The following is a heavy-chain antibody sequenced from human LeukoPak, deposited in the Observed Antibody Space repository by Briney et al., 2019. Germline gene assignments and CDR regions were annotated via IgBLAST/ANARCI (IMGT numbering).Heavy chain of an antibody. CDR2: ISSRSSNK. Sequence: PGGSLRLSCAASGFTFSNHYMSWLRQAPGKGLGWVSYISSRSSNKYYADSVKGRFTISRDKPKNSLYLQMDSLRVEDTAVYYAREGWDLNALDIWGQGTMVTVS. CDR3: AREGWDLNALDI. V-gene: IGHV3-11*04. CDR1: GFTFSNHY. J-gene: IGHJ3*02. D-gene: IGHD1-26*01.